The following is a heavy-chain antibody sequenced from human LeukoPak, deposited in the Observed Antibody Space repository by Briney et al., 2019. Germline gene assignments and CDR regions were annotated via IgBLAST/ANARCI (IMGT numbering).Heavy chain of an antibody. Sequence: SETLSLTCTVSGGSISRSYWSWIRHPPGKGLEWIVYIFYSGSTYYNPSLKSRVTISVDTSRNQFSLKLSSVTAADTAVYYCASTTSRGYGDYESENDYWGQGTLVTVSS. V-gene: IGHV4-59*12. CDR2: IFYSGST. CDR3: ASTTSRGYGDYESENDY. J-gene: IGHJ4*02. D-gene: IGHD4-17*01. CDR1: GGSISRSY.